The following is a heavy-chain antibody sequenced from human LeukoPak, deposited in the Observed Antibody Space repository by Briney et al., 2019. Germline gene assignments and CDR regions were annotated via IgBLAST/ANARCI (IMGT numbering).Heavy chain of an antibody. CDR2: IHYSGSA. J-gene: IGHJ4*02. V-gene: IGHV4-59*01. D-gene: IGHD6-6*01. CDR1: GGSISSYY. CDR3: ASESLSSSSYN. Sequence: SETLSLTCNVSGGSISSYYWSWIRQPPGKGLEWIGYIHYSGSANYNPPLKSRVTISLDTSKNQFSLKLSSVTAADTAVYYCASESLSSSSYNWGQGTLVTVSS.